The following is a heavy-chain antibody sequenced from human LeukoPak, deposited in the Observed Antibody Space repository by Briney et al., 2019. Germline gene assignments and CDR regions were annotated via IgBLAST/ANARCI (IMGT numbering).Heavy chain of an antibody. J-gene: IGHJ4*02. CDR3: ASYYDFWSGYYTYYFDY. V-gene: IGHV3-11*04. CDR1: GFTFSDYY. Sequence: GGSLRLSCAASGFTFSDYYMSWIRQAPGKGLEWVSYISSSGSTRYYADSVKGRFTISRDNAKNSLYLQMNSLRADDTAVYYCASYYDFWSGYYTYYFDYWGQGTPVTVS. CDR2: ISSSGSTR. D-gene: IGHD3-3*01.